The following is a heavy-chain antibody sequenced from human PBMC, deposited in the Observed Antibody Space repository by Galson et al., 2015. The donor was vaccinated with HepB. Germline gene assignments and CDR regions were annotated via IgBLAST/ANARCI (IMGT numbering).Heavy chain of an antibody. CDR2: IDWDDDK. V-gene: IGHV2-70*01. J-gene: IGHJ4*02. CDR1: GFSLSTSGMC. D-gene: IGHD6-13*01. CDR3: ARILFGVAAAGSFDY. Sequence: PALVKPTQTLTLTCTFSGFSLSTSGMCVSWIRQPPGKALEWLALIDWDDDKYYSTSLKTRLTISKDTSKNQVVLTMTNMDPVDTATYYCARILFGVAAAGSFDYWGQGTLVTVSS.